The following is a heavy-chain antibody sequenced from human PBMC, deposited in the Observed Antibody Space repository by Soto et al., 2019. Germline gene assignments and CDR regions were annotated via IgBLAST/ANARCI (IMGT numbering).Heavy chain of an antibody. CDR2: IWYDGSNK. J-gene: IGHJ4*02. V-gene: IGHV3-33*01. Sequence: QVQLVESGGGVVQPGRSLRLSCAASGFTFSSYGMHWVRQAPGKGLEWVAVIWYDGSNKYYADSVKGRFTISRDNSKNTLYLQMNRLRAEDTAVYYCARDYGDYSFDYWGQGTLVTVSS. CDR1: GFTFSSYG. CDR3: ARDYGDYSFDY. D-gene: IGHD4-17*01.